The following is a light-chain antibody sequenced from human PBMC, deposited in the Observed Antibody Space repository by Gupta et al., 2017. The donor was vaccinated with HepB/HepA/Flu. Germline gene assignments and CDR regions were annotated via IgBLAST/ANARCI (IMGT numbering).Light chain of an antibody. CDR3: SSYTSSNTYV. CDR1: SSDVGGYNY. CDR2: DVS. Sequence: SALPQPASVSESPGQSITISCTGTSSDVGGYNYVSWYHQHPAKAPKLIIHDVSIRPAGVANRFSASKSGNTASLTISGLQEEDAADYYCSSYTSSNTYVFGSGTKFTVL. V-gene: IGLV2-14*03. J-gene: IGLJ1*01.